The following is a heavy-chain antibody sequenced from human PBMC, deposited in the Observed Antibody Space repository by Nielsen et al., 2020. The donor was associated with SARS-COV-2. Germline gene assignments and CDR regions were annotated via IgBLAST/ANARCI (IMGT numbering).Heavy chain of an antibody. CDR2: IDWDDDK. Sequence: SGPTLVKPTQTLTLTCTFSGFSLSTSGMCVSWIRQPPGKALEWLARIDWDDDKYYSTSLKTRLTISKDTSKNQVVLTMTNMDPVDTATYYCARIRYPYYYGSESRTVYFDYWGQGTLVTVSS. V-gene: IGHV2-70*11. CDR3: ARIRYPYYYGSESRTVYFDY. D-gene: IGHD3-10*01. CDR1: GFSLSTSGMC. J-gene: IGHJ4*02.